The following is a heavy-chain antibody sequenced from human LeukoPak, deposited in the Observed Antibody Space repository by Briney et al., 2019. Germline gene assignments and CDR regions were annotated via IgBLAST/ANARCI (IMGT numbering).Heavy chain of an antibody. Sequence: GRSLRLSCVASGFTFSSYAMSWVRQAPGKGLEWVSAISGSGTRTYYADSVKGRVTISRDNSKNTLYLQMNSLRAEDTAVYYCAKDSGDYYESTGYFYWGQGTLVTVSS. CDR2: ISGSGTRT. CDR3: AKDSGDYYESTGYFY. V-gene: IGHV3-23*01. CDR1: GFTFSSYA. J-gene: IGHJ4*02. D-gene: IGHD3-22*01.